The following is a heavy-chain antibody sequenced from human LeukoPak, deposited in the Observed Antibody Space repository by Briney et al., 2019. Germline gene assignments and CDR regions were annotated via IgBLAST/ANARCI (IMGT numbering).Heavy chain of an antibody. Sequence: GGSLRLSCAASGYTFSSYGMNWVRQAPGKGLEWVSAISGSGGSTYYADSVKGRFTISRDNSKNTLYLQMNSLRAEDTAVYYCAKVGGATVYWGQGTLVTVSS. V-gene: IGHV3-23*01. CDR3: AKVGGATVY. CDR1: GYTFSSYG. J-gene: IGHJ4*02. CDR2: ISGSGGST. D-gene: IGHD1-26*01.